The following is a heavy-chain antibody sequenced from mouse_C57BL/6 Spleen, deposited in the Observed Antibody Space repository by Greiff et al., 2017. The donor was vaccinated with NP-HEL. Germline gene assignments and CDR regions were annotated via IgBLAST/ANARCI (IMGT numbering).Heavy chain of an antibody. J-gene: IGHJ4*01. Sequence: VQLQQSGPELVKPGASVKISCKASGYAFSSSWMNWVKQRPGKGLEWIGRIYPGDGDTNYNGKFKGKATLTADKSSSTAYMQLSSLTSEDSAVYFCARFNFYYAMDYWGQGTSVTVSS. V-gene: IGHV1-82*01. CDR1: GYAFSSSW. CDR3: ARFNFYYAMDY. CDR2: IYPGDGDT. D-gene: IGHD1-3*01.